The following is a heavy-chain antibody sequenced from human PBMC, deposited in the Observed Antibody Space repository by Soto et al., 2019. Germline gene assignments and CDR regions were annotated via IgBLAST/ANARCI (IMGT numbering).Heavy chain of an antibody. Sequence: ASVKVSCKASGYTFTNYAVHLVRQAPVQILELIVWIIAYNFNTNYSQKLQGRFTITTYTSTITSYIELRSLRSDDTDVYYCERVPDIFDYWGQGTLVTVSS. CDR2: IIAYNFNT. CDR1: GYTFTNYA. CDR3: ERVPDIFDY. V-gene: IGHV1-3*01. J-gene: IGHJ4*02.